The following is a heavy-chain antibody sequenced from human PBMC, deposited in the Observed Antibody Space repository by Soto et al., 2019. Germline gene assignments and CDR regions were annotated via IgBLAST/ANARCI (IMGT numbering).Heavy chain of an antibody. V-gene: IGHV3-23*01. CDR3: AKKNGGQRPCDS. J-gene: IGHJ4*02. D-gene: IGHD1-1*01. CDR2: ITGSGADT. Sequence: EVQLLESGGGLVQPGGSLRLSCAASGFTFSSYSMTWVRQAPGKGLEWVSVITGSGADTYYADSVKGRFTISRDNSKNTLYLQMNSLRADDTAVYYCAKKNGGQRPCDSWGQGTLVTVSS. CDR1: GFTFSSYS.